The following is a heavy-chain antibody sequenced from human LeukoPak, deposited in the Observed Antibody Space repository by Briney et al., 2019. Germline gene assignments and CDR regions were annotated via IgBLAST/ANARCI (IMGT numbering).Heavy chain of an antibody. D-gene: IGHD3-16*01. CDR2: ISAYNGNT. V-gene: IGHV1-18*01. Sequence: GASVKVSCKASGYTFTSYGISWVRQAPGQGREWMGWISAYNGNTNYAQKLQGRVTMTTDTSTSTAYMELRSLRSDDTAVYYCARGLFGNYYYYYMDVWGKGTTVTVSS. CDR1: GYTFTSYG. CDR3: ARGLFGNYYYYYMDV. J-gene: IGHJ6*03.